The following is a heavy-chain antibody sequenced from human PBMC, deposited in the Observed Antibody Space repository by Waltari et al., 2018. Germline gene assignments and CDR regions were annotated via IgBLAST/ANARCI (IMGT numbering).Heavy chain of an antibody. V-gene: IGHV3-48*04. J-gene: IGHJ4*02. CDR2: IARSSSPI. Sequence: EVQLVESGGGLVQPGGSLRLSCEASGFSISSYSMNWVRQAPGKGLEWVSYIARSSSPIDYADSVNGRVTISRDNAKSSLYLQMNSLRVEDTAVYYCVRDPEALDYWGQGALVIVSS. CDR1: GFSISSYS. D-gene: IGHD6-6*01. CDR3: VRDPEALDY.